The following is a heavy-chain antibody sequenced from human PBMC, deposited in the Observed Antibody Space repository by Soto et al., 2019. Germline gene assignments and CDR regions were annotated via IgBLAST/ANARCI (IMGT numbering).Heavy chain of an antibody. V-gene: IGHV3-64D*06. Sequence: GSLRLSCSASGFTLSTYAMNWVRQAPGKGLEYVSGISSNGGSTYYADSVKGRFTISRDNSKNTLYLQMSSLRAEDTAVYYCAKGVVATITRRTFDIWGQGTMVTVSS. CDR1: GFTLSTYA. D-gene: IGHD5-12*01. J-gene: IGHJ3*02. CDR2: ISSNGGST. CDR3: AKGVVATITRRTFDI.